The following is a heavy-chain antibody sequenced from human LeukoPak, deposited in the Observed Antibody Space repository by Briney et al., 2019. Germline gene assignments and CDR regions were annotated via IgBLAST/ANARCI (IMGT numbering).Heavy chain of an antibody. V-gene: IGHV3-7*05. CDR1: GFTFSSYW. J-gene: IGHJ5*02. D-gene: IGHD3-9*01. CDR2: IKQDESEK. CDR3: ARGGYYDILTGTNWFDP. Sequence: PGGSLRLSCAASGFTFSSYWMSWVRQAPGKGLEWVANIKQDESEKCYVDSVKGRFTISRDNAKNSLYLQMNSLRPEDTAVYYCARGGYYDILTGTNWFDPWGQGTLVTVSS.